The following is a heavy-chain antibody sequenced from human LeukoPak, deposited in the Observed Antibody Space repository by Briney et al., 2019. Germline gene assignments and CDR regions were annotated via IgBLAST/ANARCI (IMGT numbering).Heavy chain of an antibody. D-gene: IGHD4-23*01. CDR1: GGSIDNYA. V-gene: IGHV1-69*06. CDR2: VIPASET. CDR3: VRSSVPLGDLGDSGGWFDA. J-gene: IGHJ5*02. Sequence: GASVKVSCKTSGGSIDNYAINWVRQAPGQGLEWMGGVIPASETKSSQRFQDRLSITADTSSNTVYMDLTSLKPDDTAVYYCVRSSVPLGDLGDSGGWFDAWGQGTLVTVSS.